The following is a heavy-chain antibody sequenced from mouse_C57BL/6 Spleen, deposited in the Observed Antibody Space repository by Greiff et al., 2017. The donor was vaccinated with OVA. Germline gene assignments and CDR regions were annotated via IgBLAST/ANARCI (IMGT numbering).Heavy chain of an antibody. CDR3: ARDGYDVEYYFDY. Sequence: EVQLQQSGPELVKPGASVNISCKASGYTFTDYYMNWVKQSHGKSLEWIGDINPNNGGTSYNQKFKGKATLTVDKSSSTAYMELRSLTSEDSAVYYCARDGYDVEYYFDYWGQGTTLTVSS. D-gene: IGHD2-2*01. J-gene: IGHJ2*01. CDR2: INPNNGGT. V-gene: IGHV1-26*01. CDR1: GYTFTDYY.